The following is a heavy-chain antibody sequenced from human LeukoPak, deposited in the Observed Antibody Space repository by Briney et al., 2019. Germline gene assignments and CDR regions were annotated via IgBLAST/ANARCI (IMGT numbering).Heavy chain of an antibody. CDR2: ISGSGYYS. J-gene: IGHJ4*02. Sequence: GGSLRLSCAASEFTFDNYAMSWVRQAPGKGLEWVSVISGSGYYSYYADSVKGRFTISRDNAKNSLFLQMKSLRAEDTAVYYCARGPRYSFYWGQGTLVSVSS. D-gene: IGHD6-13*01. V-gene: IGHV3-23*01. CDR1: EFTFDNYA. CDR3: ARGPRYSFY.